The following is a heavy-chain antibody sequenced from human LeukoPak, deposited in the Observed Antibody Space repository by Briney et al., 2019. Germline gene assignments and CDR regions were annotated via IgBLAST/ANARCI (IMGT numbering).Heavy chain of an antibody. J-gene: IGHJ6*04. V-gene: IGHV4-30-4*08. CDR1: GGSISSGDYY. D-gene: IGHD2-2*01. Sequence: SETLSLTCTVSGGSISSGDYYWSWIRQPPGKGLEWIGYIYYSGSTYYNPSLKSRVTISVDTSKNQFSLKLSSLTAADTAVYYCARGCSSTSCYGYVWGKGTTVTVSS. CDR2: IYYSGST. CDR3: ARGCSSTSCYGYV.